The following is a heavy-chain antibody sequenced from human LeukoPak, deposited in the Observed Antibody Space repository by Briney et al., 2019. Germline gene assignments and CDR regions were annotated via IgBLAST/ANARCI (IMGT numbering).Heavy chain of an antibody. J-gene: IGHJ4*02. CDR3: ARSPHILTGENFDY. D-gene: IGHD3-9*01. V-gene: IGHV1-2*02. CDR2: INPNHGDT. Sequence: ASVKVSCKASGYTFTGYYMHWVRQAPGQGLEWMGWINPNHGDTNYAQKFQDRVSTTRDTSISTAYMHLSRLRSADTAVYYCARSPHILTGENFDYWGQGTRLTVSS. CDR1: GYTFTGYY.